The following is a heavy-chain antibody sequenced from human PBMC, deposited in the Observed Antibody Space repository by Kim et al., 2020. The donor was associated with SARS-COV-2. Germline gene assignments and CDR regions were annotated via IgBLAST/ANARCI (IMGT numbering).Heavy chain of an antibody. D-gene: IGHD2-21*02. J-gene: IGHJ4*02. CDR2: IIPIFGTA. Sequence: SVKVSCKASGGTFSSYAISWVRQAPGQGLEWMGGIIPIFGTANYAQKFQGRVTITADESTSTAYMELSSLRSEDTAVYYCARVGAGVVTQYEPDFDYWGQGTLVTVSS. CDR3: ARVGAGVVTQYEPDFDY. CDR1: GGTFSSYA. V-gene: IGHV1-69*13.